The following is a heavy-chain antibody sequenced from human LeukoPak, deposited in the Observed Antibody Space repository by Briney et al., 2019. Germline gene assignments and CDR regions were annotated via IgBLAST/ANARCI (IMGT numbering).Heavy chain of an antibody. CDR1: GVSISSSSYY. D-gene: IGHD3-10*01. CDR2: IYYSGST. V-gene: IGHV4-39*01. CDR3: ARTYGSGSNFDF. Sequence: SETLSLTCTVSGVSISSSSYYWGWIRQPPGKGLEWIGSIYYSGSTYYNPSLKSRVTISVDTSKNQFSLKLSSVTAAGTAVYYCARTYGSGSNFDFWGQGTLVTVSS. J-gene: IGHJ4*02.